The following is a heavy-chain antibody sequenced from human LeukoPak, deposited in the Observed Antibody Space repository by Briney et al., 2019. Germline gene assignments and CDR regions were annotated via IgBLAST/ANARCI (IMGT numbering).Heavy chain of an antibody. D-gene: IGHD3-22*01. J-gene: IGHJ4*02. CDR1: RFTFSSYA. Sequence: GGSLRLSCAASRFTFSSYAMRWVRQAPGKGLEGVSAISGSGGSTYYADSVKGRFTISRDNSKNTLYLQMNSLRAEDTAVYYCARALSEGYYYDSSGYPLDYWGQGTLVTVSS. CDR2: ISGSGGST. V-gene: IGHV3-23*01. CDR3: ARALSEGYYYDSSGYPLDY.